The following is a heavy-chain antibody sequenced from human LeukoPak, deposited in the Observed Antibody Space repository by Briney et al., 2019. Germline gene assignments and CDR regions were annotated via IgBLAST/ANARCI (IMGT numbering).Heavy chain of an antibody. CDR1: GFTFSSYS. CDR2: LYASGIT. J-gene: IGHJ4*02. CDR3: AAKGNGYTGIYVFAH. V-gene: IGHV3-66*01. Sequence: GVLRLSCAASGFTFSSYSMNWVRQAPGKGLEWVSVLYASGITKYADSVKGRFTISRDTSDNTLNLQMNGLGAEDSAVYYCAAKGNGYTGIYVFAHWGQGTLVTVSA. D-gene: IGHD1-26*01.